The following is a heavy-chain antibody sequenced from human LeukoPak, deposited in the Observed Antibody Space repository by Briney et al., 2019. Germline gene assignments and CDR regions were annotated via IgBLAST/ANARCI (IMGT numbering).Heavy chain of an antibody. J-gene: IGHJ4*02. CDR2: ISYDESNK. V-gene: IGHV3-30*18. CDR3: AKAWFGERSGGGFDY. CDR1: GFTFSNYG. D-gene: IGHD3-10*01. Sequence: GGSLRLSCAASGFTFSNYGMHCVRQAPGKGLEWVAIISYDESNKYYADSVKGRFTISRDNSKNSLYLQMNSLRTEDTALYYCAKAWFGERSGGGFDYWGQGTLVTVSS.